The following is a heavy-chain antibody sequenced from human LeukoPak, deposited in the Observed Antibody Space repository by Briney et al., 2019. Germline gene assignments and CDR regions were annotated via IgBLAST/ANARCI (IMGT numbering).Heavy chain of an antibody. CDR2: INHSGST. Sequence: SETLSLTCAVYGGSFSGYYWSWIRQPPGKGLEWIGEINHSGSTNYNPSLKSRVTISVDTSKNQFSLKLSSVTAADTAVYYCARLAGYRPFDYWGQGTLVTVSS. D-gene: IGHD6-13*01. CDR1: GGSFSGYY. CDR3: ARLAGYRPFDY. V-gene: IGHV4-34*01. J-gene: IGHJ4*02.